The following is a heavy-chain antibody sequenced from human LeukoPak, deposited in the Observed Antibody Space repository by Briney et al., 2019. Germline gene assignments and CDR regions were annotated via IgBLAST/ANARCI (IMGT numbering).Heavy chain of an antibody. J-gene: IGHJ4*02. CDR2: ISDRGGRT. CDR3: TRRAAAGALDY. D-gene: IGHD6-13*01. V-gene: IGHV3-23*01. CDR1: GFTFGSYA. Sequence: GGSLRLSCAASGFTFGSYAMNWVRQAPGKGLEWVSFISDRGGRTYYADSVKGRFTISRDNSKNTLFLQMSRLRAEDTGVYYCTRRAAAGALDYWGQGTLVTVSS.